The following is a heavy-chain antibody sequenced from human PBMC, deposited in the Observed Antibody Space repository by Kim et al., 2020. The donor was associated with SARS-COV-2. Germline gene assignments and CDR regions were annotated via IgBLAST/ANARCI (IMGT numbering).Heavy chain of an antibody. CDR2: ST. D-gene: IGHD2-21*01. Sequence: STYTADTVKGRFTISRDNSTTTLYLQMNSLRAEDTAVYYCAKECGGALEYWGQGTLVTVSS. V-gene: IGHV3-23*01. CDR3: AKECGGALEY. J-gene: IGHJ4*02.